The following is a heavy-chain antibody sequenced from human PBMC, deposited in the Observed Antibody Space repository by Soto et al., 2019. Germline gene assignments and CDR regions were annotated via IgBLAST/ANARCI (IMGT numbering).Heavy chain of an antibody. J-gene: IGHJ4*02. CDR2: IDSAGDA. V-gene: IGHV3-13*01. Sequence: GGSLRLSCAASGFTFSSHDMHWVRQVTGKGLEWVSGIDSAGDAKYPASVKGRFTISRDNADNSLYLHMDSLRVEDTAVYYCACLVLRDCDNRGFWIYRGQGAPVTVSS. CDR1: GFTFSSHD. D-gene: IGHD2-21*02. CDR3: ACLVLRDCDNRGFWIY.